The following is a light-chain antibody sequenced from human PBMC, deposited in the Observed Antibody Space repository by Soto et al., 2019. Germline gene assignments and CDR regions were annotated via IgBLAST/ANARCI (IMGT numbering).Light chain of an antibody. Sequence: DIQLTQSPSFLSASVGDRVTVTCRSSQDIKSYLAWYQQKPGKAPKVLIYGASTLQSGVPPRFGGSGSGTVFTLTISSLQPEDFAVYYCQHYNNWPRTFGGGTKVDIK. CDR1: QDIKSY. V-gene: IGKV1-9*01. CDR3: QHYNNWPRT. CDR2: GAS. J-gene: IGKJ4*01.